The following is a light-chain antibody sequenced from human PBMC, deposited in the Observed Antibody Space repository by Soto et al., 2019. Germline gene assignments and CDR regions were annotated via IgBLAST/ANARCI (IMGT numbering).Light chain of an antibody. CDR1: QGISSY. J-gene: IGKJ1*01. CDR2: AAS. CDR3: QQLNSYPRT. Sequence: DVPLTQSPSFLSASVGDRVTITYRASQGISSYLAWYQQKPGKAPKLLIYAASTLQSGVPSRFSGSGSGTEFTLTISSLQPEDFATYYCQQLNSYPRTFGQGTKVEIK. V-gene: IGKV1-9*01.